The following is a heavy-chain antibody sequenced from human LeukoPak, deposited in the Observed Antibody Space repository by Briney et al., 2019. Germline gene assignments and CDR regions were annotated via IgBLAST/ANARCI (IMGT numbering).Heavy chain of an antibody. CDR3: ARDRRDGYNSFYFFDY. J-gene: IGHJ4*02. CDR2: IYTGGST. Sequence: PSETLSLTRTVAGASVTTNYSESIRHPAGKGLEWIGRIYTGGSTNYNPSLKSRVTMSVDTSKSQLSLKLNSVTAADTAIYYCARDRRDGYNSFYFFDYWGQGTLVTVSS. CDR1: GASVTTNY. V-gene: IGHV4-4*07. D-gene: IGHD5-24*01.